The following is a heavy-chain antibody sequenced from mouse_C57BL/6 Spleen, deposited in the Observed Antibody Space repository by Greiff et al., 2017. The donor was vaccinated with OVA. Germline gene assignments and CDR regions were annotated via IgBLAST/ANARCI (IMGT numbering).Heavy chain of an antibody. CDR2: IWTGGGT. Sequence: VHLVESGPGLVAPSQSLSITCTVSGFSLTSYAISWVRQPPGTGLELLGVIWTGGGTNYNSALKSRLSISKDNSKSQVFLKMNSLQTDDTARYYCASYDYDGPLFAYWGQGTLVTVSA. CDR1: GFSLTSYA. D-gene: IGHD2-4*01. CDR3: ASYDYDGPLFAY. J-gene: IGHJ3*01. V-gene: IGHV2-9-1*01.